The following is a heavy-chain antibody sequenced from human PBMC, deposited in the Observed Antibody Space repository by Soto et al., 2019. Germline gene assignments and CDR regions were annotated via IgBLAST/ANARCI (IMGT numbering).Heavy chain of an antibody. CDR1: GASIGYGGFS. J-gene: IGHJ4*02. D-gene: IGHD5-12*01. Sequence: SETLSLSCTVSGASIGYGGFSWSWILHSPGKGLEWIGYISHLENTYLHPSFKSRLTMSIDRTRNQFSLKLSSVTAADMAVYYCARGGGYDSFDYWGQGVLVTVS. CDR2: ISHLENT. CDR3: ARGGGYDSFDY. V-gene: IGHV4-30-2*06.